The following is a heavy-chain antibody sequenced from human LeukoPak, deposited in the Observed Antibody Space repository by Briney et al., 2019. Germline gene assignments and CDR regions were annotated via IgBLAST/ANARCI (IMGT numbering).Heavy chain of an antibody. CDR1: GFTFNNYE. Sequence: GGSLRLSCAASGFTFNNYEMNWVRQAPGKGLEWVSHISSSGDSIKYADSVKGRFTISRDNAKNSVSLQMNSLRAEDTAVYYCARVVGVVVVAATPRAWFDPWGQGTLVTVSS. J-gene: IGHJ5*02. V-gene: IGHV3-48*03. D-gene: IGHD2-15*01. CDR3: ARVVGVVVVAATPRAWFDP. CDR2: ISSSGDSI.